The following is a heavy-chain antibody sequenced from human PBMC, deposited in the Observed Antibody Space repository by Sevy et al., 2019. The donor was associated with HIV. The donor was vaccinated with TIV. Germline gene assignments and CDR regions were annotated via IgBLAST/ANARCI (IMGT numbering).Heavy chain of an antibody. CDR1: GYSFTGYY. Sequence: ASVKVSCKASGYSFTGYYMHWVRQAPGQGLEWMGRINPNSGGTNYAQKVQGRVTMTRDTSISTAFMELSRLRSDDTAVYYCSTSRDMVWSTSFPHTFDYWGQGTLVTVSS. D-gene: IGHD2-2*01. CDR3: STSRDMVWSTSFPHTFDY. V-gene: IGHV1-2*06. J-gene: IGHJ4*02. CDR2: INPNSGGT.